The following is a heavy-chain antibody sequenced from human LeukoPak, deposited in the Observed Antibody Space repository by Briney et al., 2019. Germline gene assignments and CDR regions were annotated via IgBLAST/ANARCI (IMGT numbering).Heavy chain of an antibody. CDR3: ARDRGGSYSAIDY. CDR2: ISSSSSTI. D-gene: IGHD1-26*01. J-gene: IGHJ4*02. V-gene: IGHV3-48*03. Sequence: GGSLRLSCAASGFTFSSYEMNWVRQAPGKGLEWVSYISSSSSTIYYADSVKGRFTISRDNAKNSLYLQMNSLRAEDTAVYYCARDRGGSYSAIDYWGQGTLVTVSS. CDR1: GFTFSSYE.